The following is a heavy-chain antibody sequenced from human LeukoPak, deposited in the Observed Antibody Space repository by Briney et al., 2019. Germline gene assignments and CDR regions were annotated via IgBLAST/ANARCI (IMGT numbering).Heavy chain of an antibody. V-gene: IGHV4-39*07. J-gene: IGHJ4*02. D-gene: IGHD3-10*01. CDR2: IYYSGST. CDR3: AGAFMVRGVIRGFYYFDY. CDR1: GGSISSSSYY. Sequence: PSETLSLTCTVSGGSISSSSYYWGWIRQPPGKGLEWIGSIYYSGSTYYNPSLKSRVTISVDTSKNQFSLKLSSVTAADTAVYYCAGAFMVRGVIRGFYYFDYWGQGTLVTVSS.